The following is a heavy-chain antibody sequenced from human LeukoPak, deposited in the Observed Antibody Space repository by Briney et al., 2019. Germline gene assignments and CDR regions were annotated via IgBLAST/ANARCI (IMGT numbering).Heavy chain of an antibody. D-gene: IGHD3-16*01. CDR3: VKDFGRVRGTPDS. V-gene: IGHV3-64D*06. CDR1: GFVFSIYT. CDR2: ISGSGNGFSI. Sequence: GGSLRLSCSASGFVFSIYTMYWVRQTPGKGPEYVSTISGSGNGFSIYYADSVKGRFTISRDDSKSILCLQMNGLRSEDTAVYYRVKDFGRVRGTPDSWGQGTLVTVSS. J-gene: IGHJ4*02.